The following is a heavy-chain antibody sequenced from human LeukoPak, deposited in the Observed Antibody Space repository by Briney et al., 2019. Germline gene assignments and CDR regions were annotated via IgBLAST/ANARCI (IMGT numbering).Heavy chain of an antibody. V-gene: IGHV1-18*01. D-gene: IGHD3-10*01. CDR3: ARDMISGLLWFGEPSSYMDV. CDR1: GYTFTSYG. Sequence: ASVKVSCKASGYTFTSYGISWVRQAPGQGLEWMGWISAYNGNTNYAQKLQGRVTMTTDTSTSTAYMELRSLRSDDTAVYYCARDMISGLLWFGEPSSYMDVWGKGTTVTVSS. CDR2: ISAYNGNT. J-gene: IGHJ6*03.